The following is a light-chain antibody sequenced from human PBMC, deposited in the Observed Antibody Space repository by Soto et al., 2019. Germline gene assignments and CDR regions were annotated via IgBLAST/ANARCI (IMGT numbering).Light chain of an antibody. J-gene: IGKJ3*01. V-gene: IGKV1-8*01. Sequence: AIRMTQSPSSFSASIGDRVTITCRASQGISRSLAWYQQKPGKAPKLLIYDASTLQSGVPSRFSGGGSGADFTLSISWLQSEDFATYYCQQDNSYPLTFGPGTKV. CDR1: QGISRS. CDR3: QQDNSYPLT. CDR2: DAS.